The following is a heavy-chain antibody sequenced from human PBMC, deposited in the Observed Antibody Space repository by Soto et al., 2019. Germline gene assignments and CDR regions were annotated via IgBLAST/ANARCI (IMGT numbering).Heavy chain of an antibody. CDR2: ISYSGNT. J-gene: IGHJ4*02. D-gene: IGHD5-18*01. Sequence: SETLSLTCNVSGGSISTTTYYWGWIRQPPGKCLEWIGSISYSGNTYYNPSLESRVTISVDTSKNQFSLKLSSVTAADTAVYYCARRYGSCFDYWGQGTLVTVSS. CDR3: ARRYGSCFDY. V-gene: IGHV4-39*01. CDR1: GGSISTTTYY.